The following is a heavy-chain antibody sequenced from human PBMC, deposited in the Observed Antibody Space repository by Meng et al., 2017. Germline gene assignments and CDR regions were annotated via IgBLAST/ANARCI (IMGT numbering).Heavy chain of an antibody. CDR1: GGSISGYY. CDR3: ARGRGSWGY. V-gene: IGHV4-34*01. Sequence: QVQVQQWGAGLLKPSQTLSLTCAVYGGSISGYYWSWIRQPPGKGLEWIGEINHSGSTNYNPSLKSRVTISVDTSKNQFSLKLSSVTAADTAVYYCARGRGSWGYWGQGTLVTVSS. CDR2: INHSGST. J-gene: IGHJ4*02. D-gene: IGHD3-16*01.